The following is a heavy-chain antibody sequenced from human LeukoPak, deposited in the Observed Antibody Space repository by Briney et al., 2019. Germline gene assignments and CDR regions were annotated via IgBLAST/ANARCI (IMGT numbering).Heavy chain of an antibody. CDR2: INHSGST. Sequence: SETLSLTCAGYGGSFSGYYWSWIRQPPGKGLEWIGEINHSGSTNYNPSLKSRVTISVDTSKNQFSLKLSSVTAADTAVYYCAREQWPHRWYFDLWGRGTLVTVSS. CDR1: GGSFSGYY. J-gene: IGHJ2*01. V-gene: IGHV4-34*01. CDR3: AREQWPHRWYFDL. D-gene: IGHD6-19*01.